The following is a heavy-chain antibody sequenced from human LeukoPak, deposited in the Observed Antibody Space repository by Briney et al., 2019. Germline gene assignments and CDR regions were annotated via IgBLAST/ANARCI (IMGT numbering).Heavy chain of an antibody. CDR3: ARIPRYCTNGVCHDY. CDR2: IYYSGST. V-gene: IGHV4-39*01. J-gene: IGHJ4*02. D-gene: IGHD2-8*01. Sequence: SETLSLTCTVSGGSISSSSYYWGWIRQPPGKGLEWIGSIYYSGSTYYNPSLKSRVTISVDMSKNQFSLKLSSVTAADTAVYYCARIPRYCTNGVCHDYWGQGTLVTVSS. CDR1: GGSISSSSYY.